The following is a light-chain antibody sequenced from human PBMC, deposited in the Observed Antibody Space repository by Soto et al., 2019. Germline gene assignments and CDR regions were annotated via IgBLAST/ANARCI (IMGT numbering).Light chain of an antibody. V-gene: IGLV2-11*01. CDR2: DVS. Sequence: QSALTQPRSVSESPGQSVTISCTGTSSDVGAYNYVSWYQQHPGKAPKFMIYDVSKRPSGVPDRFSGSKSGNTASLTISGLQADDEADYYCCSYAGTYSYVFGTRTKFTVL. CDR1: SSDVGAYNY. J-gene: IGLJ1*01. CDR3: CSYAGTYSYV.